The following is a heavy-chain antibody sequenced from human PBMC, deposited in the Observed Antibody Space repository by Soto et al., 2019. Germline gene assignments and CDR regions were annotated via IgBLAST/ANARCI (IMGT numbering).Heavy chain of an antibody. V-gene: IGHV4-34*01. CDR3: ARGPVYYYGSGSYYNLRY. CDR1: GGSFSGYY. J-gene: IGHJ4*02. Sequence: SETLSLTCAVYGGSFSGYYWSWIRQPPGKGLEWIGEINHSGSTNYNPSLKSRVTISVDTSKKQFSLKLSSVTAADTAVYYCARGPVYYYGSGSYYNLRYWGQGTLVTVS. D-gene: IGHD3-10*01. CDR2: INHSGST.